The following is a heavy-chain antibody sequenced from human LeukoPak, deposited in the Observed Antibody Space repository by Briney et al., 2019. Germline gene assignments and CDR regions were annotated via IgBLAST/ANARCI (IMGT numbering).Heavy chain of an antibody. J-gene: IGHJ5*02. CDR1: GYTFTGYY. CDR3: ARDTGSTYYYDSSGYYSRRGWFDP. Sequence: ASVKVSCKASGYTFTGYYMHWVRQAPGQGLEWMGWINPNSGGTNYAQKFQGRVTMTRDTSISTAYMELSRLRSDDTAVYYCARDTGSTYYYDSSGYYSRRGWFDPWGQGTLVTVSS. D-gene: IGHD3-22*01. V-gene: IGHV1-2*02. CDR2: INPNSGGT.